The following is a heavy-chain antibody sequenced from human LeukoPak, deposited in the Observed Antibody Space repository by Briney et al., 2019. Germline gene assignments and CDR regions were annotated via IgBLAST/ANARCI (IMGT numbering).Heavy chain of an antibody. D-gene: IGHD6-19*01. J-gene: IGHJ4*02. V-gene: IGHV4-61*01. Sequence: SETLSLTCSVSGGSVSSANSYWSWIRQPPGKGLEWIGYIYYSGSTNYNPSLKSRVTISVDTSKNQFSLKLSSVTAADTAVYYCARGAGQWLVPDYWGQGTLVTVSS. CDR1: GGSVSSANSY. CDR3: ARGAGQWLVPDY. CDR2: IYYSGST.